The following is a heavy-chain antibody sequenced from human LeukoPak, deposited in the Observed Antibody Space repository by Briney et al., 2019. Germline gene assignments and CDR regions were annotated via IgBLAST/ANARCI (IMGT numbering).Heavy chain of an antibody. D-gene: IGHD1-26*01. CDR3: ASSGSYYYYGMDV. Sequence: GGSLRLSCAASGFIFSNYAMHWVRQAPGKGLEWVAAISYDGNNKYDVDSVKGRFTISRDNSKNTLYLQMNSLRAEDTAVYYCASSGSYYYYGMDVWGQGTTVTVSS. V-gene: IGHV3-30*14. CDR1: GFIFSNYA. CDR2: ISYDGNNK. J-gene: IGHJ6*02.